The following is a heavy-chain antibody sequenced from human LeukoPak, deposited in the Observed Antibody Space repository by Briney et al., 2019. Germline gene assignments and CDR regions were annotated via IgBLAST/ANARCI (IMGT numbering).Heavy chain of an antibody. J-gene: IGHJ4*02. Sequence: ASVKVSCKASGGTFSSYAISWVRQAPGQGLEWMGWINPNSGGTNYAQKFQGRVTMTRDTSISTAYMELSRLRSDDTAVYYCARGAEQLYPYYFDYWGQGTLVTVSS. CDR1: GGTFSSYA. CDR2: INPNSGGT. CDR3: ARGAEQLYPYYFDY. V-gene: IGHV1-2*02. D-gene: IGHD6-13*01.